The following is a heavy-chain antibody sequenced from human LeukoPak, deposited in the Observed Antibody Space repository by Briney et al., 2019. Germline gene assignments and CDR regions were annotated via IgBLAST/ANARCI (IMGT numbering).Heavy chain of an antibody. D-gene: IGHD2-2*01. Sequence: GASVKVSCKASGYTFTSYGISWVRQAPGQGLEWMGWISAYNGNTNYAQKLQGRVTMTTDTSTSTAYMELSSLRSEDTAVYYCASCSSTSCYAEYYFDYWGQGTLVTVSS. CDR3: ASCSSTSCYAEYYFDY. CDR1: GYTFTSYG. CDR2: ISAYNGNT. V-gene: IGHV1-18*01. J-gene: IGHJ4*02.